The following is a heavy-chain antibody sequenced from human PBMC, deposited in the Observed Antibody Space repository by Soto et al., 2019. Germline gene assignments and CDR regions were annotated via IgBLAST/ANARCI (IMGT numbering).Heavy chain of an antibody. CDR3: ARYRAPFPTRRSTDL. Sequence: GGSLRLSCAASGFTFSSYWMHWVRQAPGEGLVWVSRINIDGSSTNYAYSVKGRFTISRDNAKNTLYLQMNSLRAEFFFIYGCARYRAPFPTRRSTDL. CDR2: INIDGSST. CDR1: GFTFSSYW. V-gene: IGHV3-74*01. J-gene: IGHJ2*01. D-gene: IGHD2-21*01.